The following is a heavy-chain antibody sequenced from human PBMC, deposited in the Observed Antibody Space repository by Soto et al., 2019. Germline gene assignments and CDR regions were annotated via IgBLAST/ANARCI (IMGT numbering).Heavy chain of an antibody. Sequence: GGSLRLSCAASGFTFSSYWMHWVRQAPGKGLVWVSRINSDGSSTYYADSVKGRFTISRDNAKNSLYLQMNNLRAEDTAVYYCAKVTPTTTVVTPVDYWGQGTLVTVSS. V-gene: IGHV3-74*01. CDR3: AKVTPTTTVVTPVDY. CDR2: INSDGSST. CDR1: GFTFSSYW. D-gene: IGHD4-17*01. J-gene: IGHJ4*02.